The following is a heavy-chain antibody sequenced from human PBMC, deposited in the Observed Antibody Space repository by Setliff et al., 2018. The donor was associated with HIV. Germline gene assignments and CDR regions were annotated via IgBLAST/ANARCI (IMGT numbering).Heavy chain of an antibody. V-gene: IGHV1-18*01. J-gene: IGHJ4*02. CDR3: AREARDVVRGVIIADY. CDR1: GYTFTTYD. D-gene: IGHD3-10*01. CDR2: ISANNGNT. Sequence: ASVKVSCKASGYTFTTYDINWVRQAPGQGLEWMGWISANNGNTNYAQKLQGRVTMTTDTSTSTAYMELESLRSDDTAVYYCAREARDVVRGVIIADYWGQGTLVTVSS.